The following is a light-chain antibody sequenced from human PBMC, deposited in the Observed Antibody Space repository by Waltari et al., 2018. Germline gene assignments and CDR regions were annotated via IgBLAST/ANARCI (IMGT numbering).Light chain of an antibody. V-gene: IGKV3-20*01. Sequence: ETVLTLSQGTLSLSPGESPTFSCRASQRVSRALAWYQQKPGQAPRLLIYGASSRTAGIPDRFSGGGSGTDFSLTISRLEPEDFAVYYCQHYVRLPATFGQGTKVEIK. CDR2: GAS. J-gene: IGKJ1*01. CDR1: QRVSRA. CDR3: QHYVRLPAT.